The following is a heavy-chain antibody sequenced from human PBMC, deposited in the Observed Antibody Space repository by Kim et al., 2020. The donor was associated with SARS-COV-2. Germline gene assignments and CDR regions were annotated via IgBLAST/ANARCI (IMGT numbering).Heavy chain of an antibody. J-gene: IGHJ4*02. V-gene: IGHV2-70*01. Sequence: YCTSLKTRLTISKDTSKNQVVLTMTNMDPVDTATYYCARIQSRPENYFDYWGQGTLVTVSS. CDR3: ARIQSRPENYFDY.